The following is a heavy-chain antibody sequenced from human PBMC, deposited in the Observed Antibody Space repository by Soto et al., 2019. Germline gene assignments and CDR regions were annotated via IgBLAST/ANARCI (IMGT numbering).Heavy chain of an antibody. CDR1: GASITSSY. CDR2: VFHTGST. Sequence: PSETLSLTCTVSGASITSSYWSWIRQSPEKGLEWIAYVFHTGSTNYNPSLKSRVTASVDTSKNQFSLKLRSVTAADSAVHYCARGYYDTSGQSNTFDIWGQGTMVTVSS. D-gene: IGHD3-22*01. J-gene: IGHJ3*02. V-gene: IGHV4-59*01. CDR3: ARGYYDTSGQSNTFDI.